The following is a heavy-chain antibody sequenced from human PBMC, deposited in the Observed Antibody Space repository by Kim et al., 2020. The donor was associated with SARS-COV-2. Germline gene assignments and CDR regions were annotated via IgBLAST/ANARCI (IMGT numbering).Heavy chain of an antibody. CDR1: GGSFSGYY. CDR2: INHSGST. CDR3: ARLSGIAAAGTNFDY. D-gene: IGHD6-13*01. Sequence: SETLSLTCAVYGGSFSGYYWSWIRQPPGKGLEWIGEINHSGSTNYNPSLKSRVTISVDTSKNQFSLKLSSVTAADTAVYYCARLSGIAAAGTNFDYWGQG. J-gene: IGHJ4*02. V-gene: IGHV4-34*01.